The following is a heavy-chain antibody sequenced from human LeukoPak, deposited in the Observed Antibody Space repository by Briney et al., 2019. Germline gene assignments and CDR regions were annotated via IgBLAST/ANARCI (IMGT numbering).Heavy chain of an antibody. CDR3: AAAAGSLGHNWFDP. D-gene: IGHD6-13*01. Sequence: GESLKISCKGSGYSFTSYWISWVRQAPGQGLEWMGRISAYNGDTNYAQKLQGRVTMTTDTSTSTAYMELRSLRSDDTAVYYCAAAAGSLGHNWFDPWGQGTLVTVSS. CDR2: ISAYNGDT. V-gene: IGHV1-18*04. J-gene: IGHJ5*02. CDR1: GYSFTSYW.